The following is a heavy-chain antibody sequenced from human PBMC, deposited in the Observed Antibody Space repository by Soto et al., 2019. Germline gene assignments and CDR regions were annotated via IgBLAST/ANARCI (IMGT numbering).Heavy chain of an antibody. CDR2: ISNSGGNT. D-gene: IGHD6-19*01. V-gene: IGHV3-23*01. CDR3: AKPREVAGRGKFDY. Sequence: EVQLLESGGGLVQPGGSLRLSCAASGFTFSSYAMTWVRQAPVNGLEWVSTISNSGGNTYYADSVKGRFTISRDNSKNTMYLQMNSLRVEDMAVYYCAKPREVAGRGKFDYWGQGTLVTVSS. J-gene: IGHJ4*02. CDR1: GFTFSSYA.